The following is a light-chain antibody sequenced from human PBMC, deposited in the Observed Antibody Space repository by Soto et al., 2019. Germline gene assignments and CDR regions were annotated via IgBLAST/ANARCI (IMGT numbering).Light chain of an antibody. Sequence: IVFTMSPATLSLSPGERATLSNGASQSVSSSSLAWYQQKPGLAPRLLIYDASSRATGIPDRFSGSGSGTDSTLTIRRLEPEDFAVYYCQHYGSPGTFGQGTKLEIK. CDR1: QSVSSSS. V-gene: IGKV3D-20*01. CDR3: QHYGSPGT. CDR2: DAS. J-gene: IGKJ1*01.